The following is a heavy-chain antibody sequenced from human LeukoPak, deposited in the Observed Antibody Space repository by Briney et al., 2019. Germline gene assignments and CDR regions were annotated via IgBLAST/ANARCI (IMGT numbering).Heavy chain of an antibody. CDR3: ARGAELELAFDI. D-gene: IGHD1-7*01. V-gene: IGHV1-2*02. CDR1: GYTFTGYY. J-gene: IGHJ3*02. Sequence: TVKLSRKASGYTFTGYYMHWVRQAPGQGLEWMGGINPNSGGTNYAQNFRGRVTMTRNTSISTAYMELSRLRSDGTAVYYCARGAELELAFDIWGQGTMVTVSS. CDR2: INPNSGGT.